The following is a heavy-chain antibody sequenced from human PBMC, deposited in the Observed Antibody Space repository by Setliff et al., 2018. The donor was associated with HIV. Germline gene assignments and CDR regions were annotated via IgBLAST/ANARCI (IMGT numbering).Heavy chain of an antibody. CDR2: VSNGGDT. V-gene: IGHV4-59*01. Sequence: SETLSLTCAVSGGSTNNYYLTWIRQPPGKGLEWIGSVSNGGDTNYNPSLKSRVSLSLDTSKTQFSLKLTSVTAADTAVYYCARATYTTLFGVLMGGGLQYWGPGTLVTV. J-gene: IGHJ4*02. CDR1: GGSTNNYY. CDR3: ARATYTTLFGVLMGGGLQY. D-gene: IGHD3-3*01.